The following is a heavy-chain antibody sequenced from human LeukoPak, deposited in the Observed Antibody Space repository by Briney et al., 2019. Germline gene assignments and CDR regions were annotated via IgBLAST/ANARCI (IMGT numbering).Heavy chain of an antibody. Sequence: GGSLRLSCAASGFTFSSYAMSWVRQAPGKGLEWVSAISGSGGSTYYADSMKGRFTISRDNSKNTLYLQMNSLRAEDTAVYYCAKPDYDSSGYYPYYFDYWGQGTLVTVSS. V-gene: IGHV3-23*01. J-gene: IGHJ4*02. CDR3: AKPDYDSSGYYPYYFDY. D-gene: IGHD3-22*01. CDR1: GFTFSSYA. CDR2: ISGSGGST.